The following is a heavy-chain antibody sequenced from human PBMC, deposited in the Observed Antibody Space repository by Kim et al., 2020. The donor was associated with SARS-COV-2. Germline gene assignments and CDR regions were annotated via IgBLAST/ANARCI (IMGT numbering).Heavy chain of an antibody. CDR3: AVLAAAGMDV. J-gene: IGHJ6*02. CDR2: SNK. V-gene: IGHV3-30*02. D-gene: IGHD6-13*01. Sequence: SNKYYADSVKRRFTNSRDNSKNTLYLQMNSLRAEDTAVYYCAVLAAAGMDVWGQGTTVIVSS.